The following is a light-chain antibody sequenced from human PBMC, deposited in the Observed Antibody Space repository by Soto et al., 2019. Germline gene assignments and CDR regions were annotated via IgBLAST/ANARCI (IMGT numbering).Light chain of an antibody. CDR2: GAS. CDR3: QQYNTYSRT. V-gene: IGKV3-20*01. J-gene: IGKJ1*01. Sequence: EIVLTQSPGTLSLSPGERATLSCRASQSVSSSYLAWYQQKPGQAPRLPIYGASSRATGIPDRFSGSGSGTDFTLTITSLQPDDFATYYCQQYNTYSRTFGQGTKVDIK. CDR1: QSVSSSY.